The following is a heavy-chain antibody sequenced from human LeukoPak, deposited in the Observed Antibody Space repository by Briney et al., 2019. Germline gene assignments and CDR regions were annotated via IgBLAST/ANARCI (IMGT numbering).Heavy chain of an antibody. CDR3: ARDPRKYYDSSGYHIDAFDI. CDR1: GGTFISYA. Sequence: GSSVKVSCKXSGGTFISYAISWVRQAPGQGLEWMGGIIPIFGTANYAQKFQGRVTITADESTSTAYMELSSLRSEDTAVYYCARDPRKYYDSSGYHIDAFDIWGQGTMVTVSS. D-gene: IGHD3-22*01. V-gene: IGHV1-69*01. J-gene: IGHJ3*02. CDR2: IIPIFGTA.